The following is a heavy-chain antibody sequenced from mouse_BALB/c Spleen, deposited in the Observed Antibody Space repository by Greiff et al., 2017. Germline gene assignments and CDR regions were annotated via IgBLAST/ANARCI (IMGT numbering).Heavy chain of an antibody. CDR2: ISSGGSYT. CDR1: GFTFSSYA. CDR3: ARTYYGGAMDY. V-gene: IGHV5-9-4*01. J-gene: IGHJ4*01. D-gene: IGHD1-1*01. Sequence: EGKLVESGGGLVKPGGSLKLSCAASGFTFSSYAMSWVRQSPEKRLEWVAEISSGGSYTYYPDTVTGRFTISRDNAKNTLYLEMSSLRSEDTAMYYCARTYYGGAMDYWGQGTSVTVSS.